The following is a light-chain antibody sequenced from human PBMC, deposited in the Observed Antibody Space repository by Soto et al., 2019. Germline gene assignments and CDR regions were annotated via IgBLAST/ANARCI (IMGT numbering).Light chain of an antibody. CDR2: DAT. V-gene: IGKV1-5*01. CDR1: QIIARW. J-gene: IGKJ2*03. Sequence: DIQMTQSPSTLSASIGDRVTLTCRASQIIARWLAWYQQKPGKAPNLVIYDATKLQRGVPSRYSATASGAEFTLTRSGRQAEDFATYYCLQYNTFPHSFGQGTRLEI. CDR3: LQYNTFPHS.